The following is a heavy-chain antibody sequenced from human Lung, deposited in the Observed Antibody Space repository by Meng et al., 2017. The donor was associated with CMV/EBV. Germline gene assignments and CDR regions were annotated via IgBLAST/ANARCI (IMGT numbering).Heavy chain of an antibody. CDR1: GDTFTYYH. CDR3: GRERDATYYFHN. J-gene: IGHJ4*02. D-gene: IGHD5-24*01. Sequence: QGQLWQAGAGVMKPGASVKVSCKASGDTFTYYHIHWVRQAPGQGLEWVGINNPRDGDTSYSQKLRGRVTLTRDTSTSTAYMELSSLSSGDTAVYYCGRERDATYYFHNWGQGTLVTVSS. V-gene: IGHV1-46*04. CDR2: NNPRDGDT.